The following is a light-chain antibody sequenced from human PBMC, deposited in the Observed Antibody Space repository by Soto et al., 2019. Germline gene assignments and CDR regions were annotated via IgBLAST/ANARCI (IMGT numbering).Light chain of an antibody. Sequence: QSVLTQPPSASGSPGQSVTISCTGTSSDVGGYNYVSWYQQHPGKAPKLMIYEVSKRPSGVPDRFSGSKSGNTASLTVSGLQAEDEADYYCSSYAGSKSCVFGTGTKLTVL. CDR1: SSDVGGYNY. CDR3: SSYAGSKSCV. V-gene: IGLV2-8*01. CDR2: EVS. J-gene: IGLJ1*01.